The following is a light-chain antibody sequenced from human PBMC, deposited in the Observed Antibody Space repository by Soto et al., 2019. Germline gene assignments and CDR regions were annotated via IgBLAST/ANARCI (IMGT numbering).Light chain of an antibody. CDR2: GAS. CDR1: QSVSSSY. Sequence: SVFIPSPSTLSLSPVERATLSYRASQSVSSSYLAWYQQKPGQAPRLLIYGASSRATGIPDRFSGSGSGTDFTLTISSLEPEDFAVYYCQQRSNWPITFGQGTRLEIK. CDR3: QQRSNWPIT. J-gene: IGKJ5*01. V-gene: IGKV3D-20*02.